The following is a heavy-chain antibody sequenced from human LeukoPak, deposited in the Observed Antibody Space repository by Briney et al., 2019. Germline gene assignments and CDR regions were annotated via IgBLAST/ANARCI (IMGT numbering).Heavy chain of an antibody. Sequence: QPGGSLRLSCATSGFSFTDYPMNWVRQAPGKGLEWISNIRTTAEGAKYAYYADSVKGRVTISRDDGKNTLYPHMNSLRDDDTAVYYCANDKRYAFDYWGQGILVTVSS. CDR2: IRTTAEGAKYA. CDR1: GFSFTDYP. D-gene: IGHD3-9*01. V-gene: IGHV3-48*02. J-gene: IGHJ4*02. CDR3: ANDKRYAFDY.